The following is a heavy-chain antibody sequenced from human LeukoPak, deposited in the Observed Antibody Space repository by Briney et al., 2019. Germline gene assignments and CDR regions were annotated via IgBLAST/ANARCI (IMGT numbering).Heavy chain of an antibody. CDR3: ARDKYEDSFGHRLRCFDP. V-gene: IGHV1-2*02. CDR1: GYTFTGYY. D-gene: IGHD3-10*01. Sequence: ASVKLSCKASGYTFTGYYRHWVRQAPGQGLEWMGWINPNSGGTNYAQKFQGRVTMTSDTSISTAYMELSRLRSDDTAGYYCARDKYEDSFGHRLRCFDPWGQGTLVTVSS. J-gene: IGHJ5*02. CDR2: INPNSGGT.